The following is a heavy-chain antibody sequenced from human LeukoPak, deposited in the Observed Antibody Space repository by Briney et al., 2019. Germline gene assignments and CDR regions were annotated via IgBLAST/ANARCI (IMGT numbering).Heavy chain of an antibody. CDR1: GASISSGGYY. CDR3: ARSGCSSTRCYVREPSNCPACWFDP. V-gene: IGHV4-31*03. D-gene: IGHD2-2*01. CDR2: ISYSGTA. J-gene: IGHJ5*02. Sequence: SETLSLTCTVSGASISSGGYYWTWIRQHPGKGLEWIGYISYSGTAYYNPSLKSRVTISVDTSKNQFSLNLSSVTAADTAVYYCARSGCSSTRCYVREPSNCPACWFDPWGQGTLVTVFS.